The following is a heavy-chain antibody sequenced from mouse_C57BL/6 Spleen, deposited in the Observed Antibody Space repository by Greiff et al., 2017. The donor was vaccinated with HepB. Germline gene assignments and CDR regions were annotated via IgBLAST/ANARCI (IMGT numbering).Heavy chain of an antibody. D-gene: IGHD2-1*01. CDR2: IHPNSGST. J-gene: IGHJ3*01. Sequence: QVQLKQPGAELVKPGASVKLSCKASGYTFTSYWMHWVKQRPGQGLEWIGMIHPNSGSTNYNEKFKSKATLTVDKSSSTAYMQLSSLTSEDSAVYYCAREDGNYVLAYWGQGTLVTVSA. V-gene: IGHV1-64*01. CDR1: GYTFTSYW. CDR3: AREDGNYVLAY.